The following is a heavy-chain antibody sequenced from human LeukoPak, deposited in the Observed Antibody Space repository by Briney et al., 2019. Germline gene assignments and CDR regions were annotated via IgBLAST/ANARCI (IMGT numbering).Heavy chain of an antibody. Sequence: GGSLRLSCATSGFTFSNYWMCWVRQAPGKGLEWVANIRQDGGDEYYADSVKSRITISRDNAKNSLYLQMNSLRAEDTAVYSCARVIVTVPGQSDYFDYWGQGTLVTFSS. D-gene: IGHD2/OR15-2a*01. V-gene: IGHV3-7*03. CDR1: GFTFSNYW. CDR3: ARVIVTVPGQSDYFDY. CDR2: IRQDGGDE. J-gene: IGHJ4*02.